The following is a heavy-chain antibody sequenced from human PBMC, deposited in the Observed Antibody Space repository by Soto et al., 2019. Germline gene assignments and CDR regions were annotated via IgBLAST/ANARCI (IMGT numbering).Heavy chain of an antibody. CDR2: ISGSGGNT. Sequence: GGSLRLPCPASGFTFSCYAMRWVRLASVTALEWVSAISGSGGNTYYADSVKGRFTISRDNSKNTLYLQMNSLRAEDTAVYYCTKDLEVESMIVVGAPGYWGQGTLVTVSS. J-gene: IGHJ4*02. V-gene: IGHV3-23*01. D-gene: IGHD3-22*01. CDR3: TKDLEVESMIVVGAPGY. CDR1: GFTFSCYA.